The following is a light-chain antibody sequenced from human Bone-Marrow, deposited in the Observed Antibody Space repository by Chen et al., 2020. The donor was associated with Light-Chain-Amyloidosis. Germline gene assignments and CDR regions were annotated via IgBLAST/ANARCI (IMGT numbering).Light chain of an antibody. CDR2: RNY. J-gene: IGLJ2*01. CDR1: DSNIEGND. CDR3: AVWDDSLSGPV. V-gene: IGLV1-47*01. Sequence: QSVGTQAPSTSGTPGQRVYISCSGSDSNIEGNDVDWYQQLPGAAPKLLIYRNYQRPSGVPDRFSAFKSGTSASLAISGLRSEDEGDYYCAVWDDSLSGPVFGGGTKLTVL.